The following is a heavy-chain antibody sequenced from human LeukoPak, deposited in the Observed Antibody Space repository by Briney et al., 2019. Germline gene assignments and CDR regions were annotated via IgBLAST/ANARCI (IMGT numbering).Heavy chain of an antibody. CDR1: GGSISSYY. D-gene: IGHD2-15*01. CDR3: ARGRPTSIVVVVAATRVYYFDY. CDR2: IYYSGST. J-gene: IGHJ4*02. Sequence: SETLSLTCTVSGGSISSYYWSWIRQPPGKGLEWIGYIYYSGSTNYNPSLKSRVTISVDTSKNQFSLKLSSVTAADTAVYYCARGRPTSIVVVVAATRVYYFDYWGQGTLVTVSS. V-gene: IGHV4-59*12.